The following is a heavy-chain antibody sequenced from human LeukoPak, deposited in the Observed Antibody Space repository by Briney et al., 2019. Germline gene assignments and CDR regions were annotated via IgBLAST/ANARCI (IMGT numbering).Heavy chain of an antibody. CDR1: GFTFSSYS. V-gene: IGHV3-48*01. CDR3: ARAGYSSSFDY. Sequence: TGGSLRLSCAASGFTFSSYSMNWVRQAPGKGLEWVSYISSSSSTIYYADSVKGRFTISRDNAKNSLYLQMNSLRAEDTAVYYCARAGYSSSFDYWGQGTLVTVSS. CDR2: ISSSSSTI. J-gene: IGHJ4*02. D-gene: IGHD6-13*01.